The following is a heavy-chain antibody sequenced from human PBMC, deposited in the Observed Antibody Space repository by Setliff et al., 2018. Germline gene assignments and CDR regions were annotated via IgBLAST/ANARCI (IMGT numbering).Heavy chain of an antibody. CDR3: AKGGTYRYFDF. J-gene: IGHJ4*02. D-gene: IGHD1-1*01. V-gene: IGHV4-59*01. CDR2: VYYSGTA. Sequence: KPSETLSLTCTVSGGPFSGASIWSWIRQPPGKGLEFIGYVYYSGTAKYDPSLESRAIMSVDASKNEISLKLKSVTAADTAVYYCAKGGTYRYFDFWGQGALVTVSS. CDR1: GGPFSGAS.